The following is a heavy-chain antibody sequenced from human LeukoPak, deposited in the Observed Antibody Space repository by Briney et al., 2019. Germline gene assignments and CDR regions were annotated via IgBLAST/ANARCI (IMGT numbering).Heavy chain of an antibody. J-gene: IGHJ6*03. CDR1: GGTFSSYA. CDR3: ARGVGIWSGYYQGHYYYYMDV. V-gene: IGHV1-69*06. D-gene: IGHD3-3*01. CDR2: IIPIFGTA. Sequence: SVKVSCKASGGTFSSYAISWVRQAPGQGLEWMGGIIPIFGTANYAQKFQGRVTITADKSTSTAYMELRSLRSDDTAIYYCARGVGIWSGYYQGHYYYYMDVWGKGTTVTVSS.